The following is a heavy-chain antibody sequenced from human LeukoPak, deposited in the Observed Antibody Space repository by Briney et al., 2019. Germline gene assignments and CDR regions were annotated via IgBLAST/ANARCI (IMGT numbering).Heavy chain of an antibody. CDR3: ARWRSGSCSD. CDR2: TRNKANNYPT. J-gene: IGHJ4*02. CDR1: GYPFSDHY. V-gene: IGHV3-72*01. D-gene: IGHD2-15*01. Sequence: GGSLRLSCAVSGYPFSDHYIDWVRQAPGKGLDGVVQTRNKANNYPTEYAPSIKGRFMIPSDDSSHSVYLQTTSLKPEDTAVYSCARWRSGSCSDWGQGTLVTVSS.